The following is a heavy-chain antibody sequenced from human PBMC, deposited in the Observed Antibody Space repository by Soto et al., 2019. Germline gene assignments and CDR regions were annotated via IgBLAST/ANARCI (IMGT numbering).Heavy chain of an antibody. CDR3: TRDQIKAGGYYDFWSGYYLFDY. D-gene: IGHD3-3*01. J-gene: IGHJ4*02. Sequence: GGSLRLSCTASGFTFGDYAMSWFRQAPGKGLEWVGFIRSKAYGGTTEYAASVKGRFTISRDDSKSIAYLQMNSLKNEDTAVYYCTRDQIKAGGYYDFWSGYYLFDYWGQGTLVTVSS. CDR1: GFTFGDYA. V-gene: IGHV3-49*03. CDR2: IRSKAYGGTT.